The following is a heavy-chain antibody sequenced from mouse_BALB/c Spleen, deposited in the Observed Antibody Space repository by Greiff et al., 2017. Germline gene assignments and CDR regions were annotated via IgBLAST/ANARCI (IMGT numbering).Heavy chain of an antibody. CDR2: ISSGGSYT. CDR3: ARRGQLGLRMPFDY. V-gene: IGHV5-6*02. J-gene: IGHJ2*01. Sequence: DVKLVESGGDLVKPGGSLKLSCAASGFTFSSYGMSWVRQTPDKRLEWVATISSGGSYTYYPDSVKGRFTISRDNAKNTLYLQMSSLKSEDTAMYYCARRGQLGLRMPFDYWGQGTTLTVSS. CDR1: GFTFSSYG. D-gene: IGHD3-2*01.